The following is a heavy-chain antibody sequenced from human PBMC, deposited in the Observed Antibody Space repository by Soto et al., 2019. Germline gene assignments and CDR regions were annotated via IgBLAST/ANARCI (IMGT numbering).Heavy chain of an antibody. V-gene: IGHV3-48*03. CDR3: VRDYDTNPYWFFDL. CDR2: IGSSGSV. CDR1: GFTFSPYE. J-gene: IGHJ2*01. D-gene: IGHD2-8*01. Sequence: GGSLRLSCVVSGFTFSPYEVSWVRQAPGKGLEWISQIGSSGSVHYAESVEGRFTISRDNAKNSVYLQMNSLRVEDTAVYYCVRDYDTNPYWFFDLWGQGTLVTVSS.